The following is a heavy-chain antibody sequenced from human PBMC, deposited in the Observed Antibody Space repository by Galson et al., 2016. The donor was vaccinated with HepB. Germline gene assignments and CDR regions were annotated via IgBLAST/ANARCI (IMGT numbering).Heavy chain of an antibody. J-gene: IGHJ5*02. D-gene: IGHD3-16*01. CDR2: ISSNAYGGTT. CDR3: SKDPFQSWGS. Sequence: SLRLSCAASGFTFSSDAMSWVRQAPEKGLEWVGFISSNAYGGTTEFAASVKDRFTISRDDSKSIAYLQMNSLRAEDTAVYYCSKDPFQSWGSWGLGTLVTVSS. V-gene: IGHV3-49*04. CDR1: GFTFSSDA.